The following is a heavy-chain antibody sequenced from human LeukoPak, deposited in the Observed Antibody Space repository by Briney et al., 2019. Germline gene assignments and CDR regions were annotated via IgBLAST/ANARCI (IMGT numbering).Heavy chain of an antibody. CDR3: ARDSTFGGVIVPSSFDY. CDR2: INTDGTVT. V-gene: IGHV3-74*01. D-gene: IGHD3-16*02. Sequence: GGSLRLSCAASGFTFSKYWMLWVRQAPGKGLESVSRINTDGTVTTYADSVKGRFTISRDNAKNSLYLQMNSLRAEDTAVYYCARDSTFGGVIVPSSFDYWGQGTLVTVSP. J-gene: IGHJ4*02. CDR1: GFTFSKYW.